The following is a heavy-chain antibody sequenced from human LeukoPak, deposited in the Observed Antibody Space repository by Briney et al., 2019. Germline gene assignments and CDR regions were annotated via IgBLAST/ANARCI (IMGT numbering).Heavy chain of an antibody. CDR2: ILYTGRT. D-gene: IGHD1-26*01. CDR3: ARRDVGATIDY. Sequence: SETLSLTCTVSGDSISSSRFYWAWIRQPGKGLEWIGSILYTGRTFYNPSLKSRVTISVDTSKNQFSLRLGSVAASDTAVYYCARRDVGATIDYWGQGTLVTVSS. J-gene: IGHJ4*02. CDR1: GDSISSSRFY. V-gene: IGHV4-39*01.